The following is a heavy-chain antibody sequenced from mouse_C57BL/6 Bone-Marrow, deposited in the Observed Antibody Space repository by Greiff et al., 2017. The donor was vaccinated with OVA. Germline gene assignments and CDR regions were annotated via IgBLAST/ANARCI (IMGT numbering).Heavy chain of an antibody. CDR2: IDPENGDT. CDR1: GFNIKDDY. CDR3: TTAITTVVAA. V-gene: IGHV14-4*01. Sequence: EVQLQQSGAELVRPGASVKLSCTASGFNIKDDYMHWVKQRPEQGLEWIGWIDPENGDTEYAEKFQGKATITADTSSNTAYLQLSSLTSEDTAVYYCTTAITTVVAAGGKGTTLTVSS. D-gene: IGHD1-1*01. J-gene: IGHJ2*01.